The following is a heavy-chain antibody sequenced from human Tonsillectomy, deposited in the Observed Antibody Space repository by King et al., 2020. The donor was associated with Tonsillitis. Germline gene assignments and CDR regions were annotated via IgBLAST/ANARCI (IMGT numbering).Heavy chain of an antibody. CDR2: VSAYSGDT. V-gene: IGHV1-18*01. CDR1: GFTFTNYG. CDR3: AVDYGGDSDPFAFDI. J-gene: IGHJ3*02. D-gene: IGHD4-23*01. Sequence: VQLVESGAEIKKPGASVKVSCRASGFTFTNYGFSWVRLAPGQGLEWIGFVSAYSGDTNYVQKLQGRVTLTTDTSTSTAFMELRSLRSDDTAIYYCAVDYGGDSDPFAFDIWGQGTLVTVSS.